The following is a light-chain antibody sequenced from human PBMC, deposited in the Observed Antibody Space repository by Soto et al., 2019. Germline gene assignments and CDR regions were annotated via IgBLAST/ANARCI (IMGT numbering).Light chain of an antibody. CDR1: QSVSSS. V-gene: IGKV3-15*01. J-gene: IGKJ4*01. Sequence: ETVMTQSPATLSVSPGDTATLSCRASQSVSSSLAWYQHKPGQAPRLLISGASTRAAGVPARFSGSGSGTEFTLTISSLHSEDFSVYYCQQYNDWPKALSFGGGTKVEIK. CDR3: QQYNDWPKALS. CDR2: GAS.